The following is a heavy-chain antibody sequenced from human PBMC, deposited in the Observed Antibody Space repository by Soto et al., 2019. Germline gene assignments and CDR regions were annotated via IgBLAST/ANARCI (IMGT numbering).Heavy chain of an antibody. Sequence: QITLKESGPTLVKPTQTLTLTCTFSGFSLSTSGVGVGWIRQPPGKAMEWLALIYWNDDKRYSPSLKSRLTITKDTSKNQVVLTMTNMDPVDTATYYCAHRGGCTGLFDYWGQGTLVTVSS. CDR3: AHRGGCTGLFDY. V-gene: IGHV2-5*01. CDR2: IYWNDDK. J-gene: IGHJ4*02. D-gene: IGHD3-10*02. CDR1: GFSLSTSGVG.